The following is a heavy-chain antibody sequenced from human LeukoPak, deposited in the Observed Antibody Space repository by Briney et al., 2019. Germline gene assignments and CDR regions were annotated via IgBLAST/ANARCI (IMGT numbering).Heavy chain of an antibody. Sequence: ASVKVSCKASGYTFTGYYMHWVRQAPGQGLEWMGWINPNSGGTNYAQKFQGRVTMTRDTSLSTAYMELSRLRSDDTAVYSCASVGENYGSGGDYFDYWGQGTLVTVSS. CDR3: ASVGENYGSGGDYFDY. CDR2: INPNSGGT. J-gene: IGHJ4*02. V-gene: IGHV1-2*02. D-gene: IGHD3-10*01. CDR1: GYTFTGYY.